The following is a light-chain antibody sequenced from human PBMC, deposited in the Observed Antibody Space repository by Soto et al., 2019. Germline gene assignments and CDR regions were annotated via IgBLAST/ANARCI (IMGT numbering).Light chain of an antibody. V-gene: IGKV1-5*01. CDR1: QSISGW. J-gene: IGKJ1*01. CDR3: QQYNGYSL. Sequence: DIQMTQSPSTLSASVGDRVTITCRASQSISGWLAWYQQKPGKAPKLLIYDASSLESGVPSRFSGIGYGTEFTLSISSLQPDDFATYYCQQYNGYSLFGQGTKVDLK. CDR2: DAS.